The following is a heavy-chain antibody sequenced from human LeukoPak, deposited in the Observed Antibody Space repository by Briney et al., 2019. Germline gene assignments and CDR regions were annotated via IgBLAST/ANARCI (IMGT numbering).Heavy chain of an antibody. J-gene: IGHJ4*02. CDR1: GFTLRSYW. V-gene: IGHV3-74*01. CDR2: INSDGIST. CDR3: ARDRGRYYDSRGFYWGYYFDS. Sequence: GGSLRLSCAASGFTLRSYWMHWVRQSPGKGLVWVTRINSDGISTTYADSVKGRFTISRDNSKDTLYLQMSSVRVDDTAVYYCARDRGRYYDSRGFYWGYYFDSWGQGILVTVST. D-gene: IGHD3-22*01.